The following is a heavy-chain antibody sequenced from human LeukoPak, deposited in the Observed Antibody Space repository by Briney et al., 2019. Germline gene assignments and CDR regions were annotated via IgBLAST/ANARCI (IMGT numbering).Heavy chain of an antibody. D-gene: IGHD3-10*01. V-gene: IGHV3-30*18. J-gene: IGHJ4*02. CDR1: GFVFSTHG. Sequence: PGGSLRFSCAASGFVFSTHGMHWVRQAPGKGLEWVSLISYDGSTKYYADSVEGRFTISRDNSKSTLYLQLNSLRVEDTAVYYCAKDRHFYGAGTYYNLDYWGQGTLVTVSS. CDR2: ISYDGSTK. CDR3: AKDRHFYGAGTYYNLDY.